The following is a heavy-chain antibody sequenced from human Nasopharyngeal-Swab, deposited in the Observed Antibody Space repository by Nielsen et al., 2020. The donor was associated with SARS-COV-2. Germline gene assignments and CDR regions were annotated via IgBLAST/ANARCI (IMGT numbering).Heavy chain of an antibody. D-gene: IGHD3-9*01. CDR2: IKQDGSEK. CDR1: GFTFSSYW. J-gene: IGHJ6*02. Sequence: SLKISCAASGFTFSSYWMSWVRQAPGKGLEWVANIKQDGSEKYYVDSVKGRFTISRDNAKNSLYLQMNSLRAEDTAVYYCARDSWFRFDRDYYYGMDVWGQGNKGTGSS. CDR3: ARDSWFRFDRDYYYGMDV. V-gene: IGHV3-7*01.